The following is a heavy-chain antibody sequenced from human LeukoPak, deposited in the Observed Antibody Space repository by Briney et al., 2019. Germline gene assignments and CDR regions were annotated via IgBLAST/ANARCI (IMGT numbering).Heavy chain of an antibody. CDR3: ARTGDSSGWSGWYFDL. V-gene: IGHV5-51*01. CDR2: IYPGDSDT. CDR1: GYTFSRFW. Sequence: GESLKISCQASGYTFSRFWIGWVRQMPGQGLEWMGIIYPGDSDTRYSPSFQGQVTISADKSISTAYLQWSSLKASDTAMYYCARTGDSSGWSGWYFDLWGRGTLVTVSS. J-gene: IGHJ2*01. D-gene: IGHD6-19*01.